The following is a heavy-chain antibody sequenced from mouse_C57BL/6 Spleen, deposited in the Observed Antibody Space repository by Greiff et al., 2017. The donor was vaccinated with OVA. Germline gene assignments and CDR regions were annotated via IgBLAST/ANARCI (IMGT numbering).Heavy chain of an antibody. CDR3: AYSNYAMDD. CDR1: GYAFSSYW. CDR2: INPGDGDT. D-gene: IGHD2-5*01. Sequence: QVHVKQSGAELVKPGASVKISCKASGYAFSSYWMNWVKQRPGKGLEWIGQINPGDGDTNYNGKFKGKATLTADKSSSTAYMQRSSLTSEDSAVYFCAYSNYAMDDWGQGTSVTVSS. V-gene: IGHV1-80*01. J-gene: IGHJ4*01.